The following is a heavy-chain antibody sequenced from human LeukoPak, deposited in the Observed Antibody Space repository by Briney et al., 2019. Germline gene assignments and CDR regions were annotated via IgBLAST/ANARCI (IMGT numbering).Heavy chain of an antibody. Sequence: SETLSLTCTVSGGSISTYYWSWIRQPPGKGLEWIGYIYYSGSTNYNPSLKSRVTISVDTSKNQFSLKLSSVTAADTAVYYCARGRLYGYGLRYYGMDVWGRGTTVTVSS. CDR2: IYYSGST. CDR3: ARGRLYGYGLRYYGMDV. CDR1: GGSISTYY. V-gene: IGHV4-59*12. D-gene: IGHD5-18*01. J-gene: IGHJ6*02.